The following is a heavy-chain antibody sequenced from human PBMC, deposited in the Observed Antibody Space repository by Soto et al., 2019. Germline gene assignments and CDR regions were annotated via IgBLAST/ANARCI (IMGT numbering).Heavy chain of an antibody. Sequence: SETLSLTCAVSGGSISSSNWWSWVRQPPGKGLEWIGEIYHSGSTNYNPSLKSRVTISVDKSKNQFSLKLSSVTAADTAVYYCARGLNYYDSTEGTYYFDYWGQGTLVTVSS. J-gene: IGHJ4*02. V-gene: IGHV4-4*02. CDR2: IYHSGST. D-gene: IGHD3-22*01. CDR1: GGSISSSNW. CDR3: ARGLNYYDSTEGTYYFDY.